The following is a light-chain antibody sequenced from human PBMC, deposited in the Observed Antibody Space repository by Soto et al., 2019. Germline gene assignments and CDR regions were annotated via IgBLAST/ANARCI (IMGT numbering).Light chain of an antibody. J-gene: IGKJ4*01. CDR3: QQRSNWPST. V-gene: IGKV3-11*01. CDR2: DAF. CDR1: QSVRSY. Sequence: EIVLTQSPVTLSLSPGERATLSCRASQSVRSYLAWYQQKPGQAPRLLIYDAFKRATGIPARFSGSGSGTDFTRTISSLEPEDFAVYYCQQRSNWPSTFGGGTKVEIK.